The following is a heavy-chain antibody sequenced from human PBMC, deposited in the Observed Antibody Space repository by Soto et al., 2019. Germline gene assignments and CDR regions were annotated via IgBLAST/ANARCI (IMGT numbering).Heavy chain of an antibody. D-gene: IGHD5-18*01. V-gene: IGHV3-30-3*01. J-gene: IGHJ6*02. CDR3: AKDGGGYNYGYVMLDKYYYGMDV. Sequence: QVQLVESGGGVVQPGRSLRLSCAASGFTFSTYAMHWVRQAPGKGLEWVAVISYDGTNKYYADSVRGRFTISRDNSKNPLFLQMNRLRADDTAVYYCAKDGGGYNYGYVMLDKYYYGMDVWGQGTTVTVSS. CDR2: ISYDGTNK. CDR1: GFTFSTYA.